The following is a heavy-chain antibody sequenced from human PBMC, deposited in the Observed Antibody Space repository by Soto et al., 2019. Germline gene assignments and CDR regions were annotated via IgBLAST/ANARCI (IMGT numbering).Heavy chain of an antibody. CDR3: TRVASSGWYQVWFDP. CDR2: IRSKAYGGTT. V-gene: IGHV3-49*03. J-gene: IGHJ5*02. CDR1: GFTFGDYA. D-gene: IGHD6-19*01. Sequence: PGGSLRLSCTASGFTFGDYAMSWFRQAPGKGLEWVGFIRSKAYGGTTEYAASVKGRFTISRDDSKSIAYLQMNSLKTEDTAVYYCTRVASSGWYQVWFDPWGQGTLVTVSS.